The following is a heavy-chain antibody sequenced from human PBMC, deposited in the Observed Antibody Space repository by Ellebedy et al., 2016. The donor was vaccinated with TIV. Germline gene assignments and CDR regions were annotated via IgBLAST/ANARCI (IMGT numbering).Heavy chain of an antibody. CDR2: ISSDGSNK. V-gene: IGHV3-30-3*01. Sequence: GESLKISCVASGFTFSSNTMHWVRQAPGKGLEWVGLISSDGSNKYYADSVKGRFTISRDNSKNTLYLQMNSLRAEDTALYYCARGRSYCSGGSCYSMPRDYWGQGTLVTVSS. J-gene: IGHJ4*02. CDR3: ARGRSYCSGGSCYSMPRDY. CDR1: GFTFSSNT. D-gene: IGHD2-15*01.